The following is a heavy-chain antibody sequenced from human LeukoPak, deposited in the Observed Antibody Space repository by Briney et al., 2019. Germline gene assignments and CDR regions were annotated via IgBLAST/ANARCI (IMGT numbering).Heavy chain of an antibody. CDR3: ARDHHRRLYDSQARDTFDF. CDR2: IKQDGSEK. CDR1: GFTFSTYW. Sequence: GGSLRLSCAGYGFTFSTYWMSWVRQAPGKGLEWVANIKQDGSEKYYVDTVKGRFTISRDNAKNSLYLQMNSLRAEDTAVYYCARDHHRRLYDSQARDTFDFWGQGTMVTVSS. V-gene: IGHV3-7*01. J-gene: IGHJ3*01. D-gene: IGHD3-22*01.